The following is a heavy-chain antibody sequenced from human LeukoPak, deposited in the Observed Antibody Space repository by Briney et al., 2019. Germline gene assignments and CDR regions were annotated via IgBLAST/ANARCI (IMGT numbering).Heavy chain of an antibody. CDR3: ATSRDVSLWFGELY. CDR2: IKGDGSEK. Sequence: GGSLRRSCAASGFTFSSYWMSWVRQAPGRGLECVANIKGDGSEKYYVDSVKGRFTISRDNAKNSLYLQMNSLRAEDTAVYYCATSRDVSLWFGELYWGQGTLVTVSS. D-gene: IGHD3-10*01. V-gene: IGHV3-7*01. CDR1: GFTFSSYW. J-gene: IGHJ4*02.